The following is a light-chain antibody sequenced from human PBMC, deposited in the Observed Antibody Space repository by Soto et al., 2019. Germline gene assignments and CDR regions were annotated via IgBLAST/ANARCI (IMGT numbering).Light chain of an antibody. V-gene: IGLV2-11*01. J-gene: IGLJ1*01. CDR2: DIT. CDR3: CSYAGIYSYV. Sequence: QSVLAQPRSVSGSPGQSVTISCTGTSSDVGRFEYVSWYQQHPGEAPKVVVYDITKRPSGVPDRFSGSKSGNTASLTISGLQAEDEADYYCCSYAGIYSYVFGNGTKVTVL. CDR1: SSDVGRFEY.